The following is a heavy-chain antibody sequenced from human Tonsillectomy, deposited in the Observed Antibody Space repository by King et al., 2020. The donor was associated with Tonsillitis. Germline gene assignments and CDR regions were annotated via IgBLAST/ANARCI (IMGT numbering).Heavy chain of an antibody. J-gene: IGHJ4*02. CDR2: IYSDGSGT. D-gene: IGHD2-21*01. Sequence: VQLVESGGGLVQPGGSLRLSCAASGFNISNYWMHWVRHVPGKGLVWVSRIYSDGSGTSYADSVKGRFTISRDNAKNTLFLQMNSLRAEDTAVYYCAREFCGGDWCSSDYWGQGTLVTVS. V-gene: IGHV3-74*01. CDR3: AREFCGGDWCSSDY. CDR1: GFNISNYW.